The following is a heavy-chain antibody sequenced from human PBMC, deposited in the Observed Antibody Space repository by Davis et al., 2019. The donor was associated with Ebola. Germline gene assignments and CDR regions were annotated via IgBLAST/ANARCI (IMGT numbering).Heavy chain of an antibody. CDR1: GGSISSYY. D-gene: IGHD1-7*01. Sequence: SETLSLTCTVSGGSISSYYWSWIRQPPGQGLAWIGYISYSGSPNYNPSLKSRVTISVDTSKNQFSLNLSSVTAADTAVYYCARGGGTSEADYWGHGTLVAVSS. J-gene: IGHJ4*01. CDR3: ARGGGTSEADY. CDR2: ISYSGSP. V-gene: IGHV4-59*01.